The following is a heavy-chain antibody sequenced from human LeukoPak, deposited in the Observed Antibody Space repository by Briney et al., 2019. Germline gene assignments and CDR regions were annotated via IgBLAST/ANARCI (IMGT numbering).Heavy chain of an antibody. CDR3: ARGRGIRYTRRGTFDI. CDR2: INHSGST. V-gene: IGHV4-34*01. CDR1: GGSFSDYY. Sequence: SETLSLTCAVYGGSFSDYYWSWIRQSPGKGLEWVGEINHSGSTNYNPSLKSRVTISVDTSKNQFSLRLRSVTAADTTVYYCARGRGIRYTRRGTFDIWGQGTMVTVSS. D-gene: IGHD3-16*02. J-gene: IGHJ3*02.